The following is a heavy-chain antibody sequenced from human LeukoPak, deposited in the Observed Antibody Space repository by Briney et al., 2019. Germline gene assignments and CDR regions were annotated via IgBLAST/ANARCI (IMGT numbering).Heavy chain of an antibody. D-gene: IGHD3-22*01. CDR3: ARATYYYDSSGYNDAFDI. CDR2: IYHSGST. V-gene: IGHV4-30-2*01. CDR1: GGSISSGGYS. Sequence: SETLSLTCAVSGGSISSGGYSWSWIWQPPGKGLEWIGYIYHSGSTYYNPSLKSRVTISVDRSKNQFSLKLSSVTAADTAVYYCARATYYYDSSGYNDAFDIWGQGTMVTVSS. J-gene: IGHJ3*02.